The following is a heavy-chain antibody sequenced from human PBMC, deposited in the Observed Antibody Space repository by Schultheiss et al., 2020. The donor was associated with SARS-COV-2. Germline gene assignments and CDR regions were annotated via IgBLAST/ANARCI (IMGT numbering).Heavy chain of an antibody. CDR1: GFTFSSYA. CDR2: ISYDGSNK. J-gene: IGHJ5*02. Sequence: GGSLRLSCAASGFTFSSYAMSWVRQAPGKGLEWVAVISYDGSNKYYADSVKGRFTISRDNSKNTLYLQMNSLRAEDTAVYYCARVVAPSNWFDPWGQGTLVTVSS. CDR3: ARVVAPSNWFDP. D-gene: IGHD2-2*01. V-gene: IGHV3-30*03.